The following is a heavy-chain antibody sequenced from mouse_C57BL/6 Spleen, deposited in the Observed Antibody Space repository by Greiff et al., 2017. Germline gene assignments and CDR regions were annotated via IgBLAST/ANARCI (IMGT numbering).Heavy chain of an antibody. CDR3: TRRGAPEFAY. V-gene: IGHV1-15*01. CDR2: IDPETGGT. D-gene: IGHD1-3*01. Sequence: VQLQQSGAELVRPGASVTLSCKASGYTFTDYEMHWVKQTPVHGLEWIGAIDPETGGTAYNQKFKGKATLTADKSSSTAYMELRSLTSEDSAVYDCTRRGAPEFAYWGQGTMVTVSA. CDR1: GYTFTDYE. J-gene: IGHJ3*01.